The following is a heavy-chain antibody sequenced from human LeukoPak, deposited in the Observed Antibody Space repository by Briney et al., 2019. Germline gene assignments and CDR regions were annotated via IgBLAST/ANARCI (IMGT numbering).Heavy chain of an antibody. V-gene: IGHV3-30*18. Sequence: GGSLRLSCAASGFTFSSYAMHWVRQAPGKGLELVAVTSYDGRNKYYADSVKGRFTISRDDSKNTLFLQMNSPRPEDTAVYYCAKGDTSSSSLDYWGQGTLVTVSS. CDR3: AKGDTSSSSLDY. CDR1: GFTFSSYA. J-gene: IGHJ4*02. CDR2: TSYDGRNK. D-gene: IGHD6-6*01.